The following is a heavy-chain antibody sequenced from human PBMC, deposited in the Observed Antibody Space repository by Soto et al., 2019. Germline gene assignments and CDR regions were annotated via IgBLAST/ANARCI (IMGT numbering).Heavy chain of an antibody. CDR3: ARHREIVATIYYYYYGMDV. D-gene: IGHD5-12*01. V-gene: IGHV4-4*07. J-gene: IGHJ6*02. CDR2: IYTSGST. CDR1: GGSISSYY. Sequence: SETLSLTCTVSGGSISSYYWSWIRQPAGKGLEWIGRIYTSGSTNYNPSLKSRVTMSVDTSKNQFSLKLSSVTAADTAVYYCARHREIVATIYYYYYGMDVWGQGTTVTV.